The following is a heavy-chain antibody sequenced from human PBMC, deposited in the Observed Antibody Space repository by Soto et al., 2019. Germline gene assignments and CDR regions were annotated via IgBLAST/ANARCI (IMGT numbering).Heavy chain of an antibody. Sequence: PGGSLRLSCAASGFTFSNAWMSWVRQAPGKGLEWVGRIKSKTDGGTTDYAAPVKGRFTISRDDSKNTLYLQMNSLKTEDTAVYYCTKGTVSLYYYYGMDVWGQGTTVTVSS. CDR1: GFTFSNAW. J-gene: IGHJ6*02. D-gene: IGHD4-17*01. V-gene: IGHV3-15*01. CDR3: TKGTVSLYYYYGMDV. CDR2: IKSKTDGGTT.